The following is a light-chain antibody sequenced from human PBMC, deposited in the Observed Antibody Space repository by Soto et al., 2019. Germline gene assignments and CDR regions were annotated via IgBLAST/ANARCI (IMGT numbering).Light chain of an antibody. Sequence: EVVMTQSPDILSVSPGEGDTLSWRASQKVHSDLAWYQQKPGQAPRLVIYDTSTRATDIPVRFTGGGSGTEFTLTISSLKSEDFAVYYCQQYNNWPLTFGGGTKVEIK. CDR2: DTS. CDR1: QKVHSD. CDR3: QQYNNWPLT. J-gene: IGKJ4*01. V-gene: IGKV3-15*01.